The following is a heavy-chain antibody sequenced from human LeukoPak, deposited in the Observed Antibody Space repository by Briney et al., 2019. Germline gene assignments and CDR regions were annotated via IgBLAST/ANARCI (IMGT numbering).Heavy chain of an antibody. Sequence: SETLSLTCTVSGGSITSRSNYWGWIRQPPGKGLEWIGSINYSGSTYYNPSLKSRVTISVDTSKNQFSLKLISVTAADTAVYYCARSRIAAPGTFWGHYFDYWGQGTLVTVSS. CDR1: GGSITSRSNY. D-gene: IGHD6-13*01. CDR2: INYSGST. J-gene: IGHJ4*02. CDR3: ARSRIAAPGTFWGHYFDY. V-gene: IGHV4-39*07.